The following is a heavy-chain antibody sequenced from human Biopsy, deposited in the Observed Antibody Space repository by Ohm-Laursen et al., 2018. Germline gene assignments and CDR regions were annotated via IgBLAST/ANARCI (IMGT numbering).Heavy chain of an antibody. CDR1: GFTFSSYG. Sequence: SLRLSCTASGFTFSSYGMHWVRQTPGKGLESVALISYDGYNKWYADSMKGRFTISRDNSKNTVSLQMDSLRAEDTALYYCARDYTWNYVGIGYWGHGTLVTVSS. V-gene: IGHV3-30*03. CDR3: ARDYTWNYVGIGY. J-gene: IGHJ4*01. CDR2: ISYDGYNK. D-gene: IGHD1-7*01.